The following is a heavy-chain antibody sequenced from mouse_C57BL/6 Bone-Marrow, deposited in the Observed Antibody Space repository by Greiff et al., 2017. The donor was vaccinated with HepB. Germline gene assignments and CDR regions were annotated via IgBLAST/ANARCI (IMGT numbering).Heavy chain of an antibody. D-gene: IGHD2-3*01. CDR2: IDPSDSYT. Sequence: QVQLQQPGAELVMPGASVKLSCKASGYTFTSYWMHWVKQRPGQGLEWIGEIDPSDSYTNYNQKFKGKSTLTVDKSSSTAYMQLSSLTSDDSAVYYCARSGLLRFLFAYWGQGTLVTVSA. J-gene: IGHJ3*01. CDR1: GYTFTSYW. V-gene: IGHV1-69*01. CDR3: ARSGLLRFLFAY.